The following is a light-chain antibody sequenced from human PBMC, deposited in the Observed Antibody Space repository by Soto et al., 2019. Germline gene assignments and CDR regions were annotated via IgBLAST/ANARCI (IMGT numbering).Light chain of an antibody. CDR3: QQYFNWPLTWT. CDR2: WAS. V-gene: IGKV4-1*01. CDR1: QSVLYIPTNKNY. Sequence: DILMTQSPDSLAVSLGERATINCKSSQSVLYIPTNKNYLAWYQQKPGQPPKLLIYWASTRESGVPDRFSGSGSGTDFTLTISSLQAEDVAVYYCQQYFNWPLTWTFGPGSKVQIK. J-gene: IGKJ1*01.